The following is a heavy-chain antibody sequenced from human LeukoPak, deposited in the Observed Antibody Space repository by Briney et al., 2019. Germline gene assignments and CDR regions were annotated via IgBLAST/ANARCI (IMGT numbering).Heavy chain of an antibody. D-gene: IGHD6-19*01. V-gene: IGHV3-30*04. J-gene: IGHJ4*02. Sequence: GSLRLSCAASGFTFSSYAMHWVRQAPGKGLEWVAVISYDGSNKYYADSVKGRFTISRDNSKNTLYLQMNSLRAEDTAVYYCARALRNIAVAGTGFDYWGQGTLVTVSS. CDR2: ISYDGSNK. CDR3: ARALRNIAVAGTGFDY. CDR1: GFTFSSYA.